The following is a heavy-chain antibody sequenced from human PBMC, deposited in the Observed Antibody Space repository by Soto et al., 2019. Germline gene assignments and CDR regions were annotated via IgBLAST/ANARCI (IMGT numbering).Heavy chain of an antibody. CDR1: GNTFTYRY. V-gene: IGHV1-45*02. J-gene: IGHJ4*02. CDR3: ASGGAGSGPFTWELPDH. CDR2: ITPFSGDV. D-gene: IGHD1-26*01. Sequence: QMQLVQSGAEVKKTGSTVTVSCKALGNTFTYRYQPWVRQAPGQALEWMGWITPFSGDVHYAQKFQERVTITRDRSINTAYMRMSSPRSEDTAMYYCASGGAGSGPFTWELPDHWGQGTLVTVSS.